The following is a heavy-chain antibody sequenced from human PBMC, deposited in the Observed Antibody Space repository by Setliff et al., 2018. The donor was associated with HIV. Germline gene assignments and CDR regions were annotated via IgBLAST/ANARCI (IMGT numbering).Heavy chain of an antibody. D-gene: IGHD2-2*01. V-gene: IGHV4-39*01. Sequence: SETLSLTCTVSGDSISNNGYYWAWIRQPPGKGLEWIGCVYHRGTTYYNPSLKSRPAMSVDTSKNKFFLKLNSLTAADTAVYYCSLQHGRPMRWFDPWGPGTQVTVSS. CDR2: VYHRGTT. CDR3: SLQHGRPMRWFDP. CDR1: GDSISNNGYY. J-gene: IGHJ5*02.